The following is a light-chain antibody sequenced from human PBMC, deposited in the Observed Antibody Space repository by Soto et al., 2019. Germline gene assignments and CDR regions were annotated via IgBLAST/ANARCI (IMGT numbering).Light chain of an antibody. CDR2: EVT. V-gene: IGLV2-14*01. Sequence: QSVLTQPASVSGSPGQSITISCTATLSDVYDYKYVSWYQQHPGKAPKLIIYEVTHRPSGVSSRFSGSKSDNTASLTISGLQAEDEADYYCSSFTPYSLGVFGGGTKLTVL. CDR1: LSDVYDYKY. J-gene: IGLJ3*02. CDR3: SSFTPYSLGV.